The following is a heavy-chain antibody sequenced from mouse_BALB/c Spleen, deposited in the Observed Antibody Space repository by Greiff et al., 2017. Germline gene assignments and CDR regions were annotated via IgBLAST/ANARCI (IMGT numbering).Heavy chain of an antibody. D-gene: IGHD2-2*01. V-gene: IGHV1-42*01. Sequence: VQLQQSGPELVKPGASVKISCKASGYSFTGYYMHWVKQSHVKSLEWIGRINPYNGATSYNQNFKDKASLTADTSSNTAYLQLSSLTSEDTAVYYCRGYDGDYFDYWGQGTTLTVSS. CDR1: GYSFTGYY. CDR3: RGYDGDYFDY. J-gene: IGHJ2*01. CDR2: INPYNGAT.